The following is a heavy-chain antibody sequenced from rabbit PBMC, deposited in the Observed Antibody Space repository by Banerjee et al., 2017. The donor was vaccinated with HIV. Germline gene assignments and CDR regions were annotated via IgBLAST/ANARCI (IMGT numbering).Heavy chain of an antibody. CDR2: INTGSGSA. Sequence: QEQLVESGGGLVQPEGSLTLTGTASGFSFSSSYVMSWVRQAPGKGLEWIGCINTGSGSAYYASWAKGRFSISRSTSLNTVTLQLTSLTAADTATYFCARDLSSSGWSDFALWGLGTLVTVS. D-gene: IGHD4-1*01. V-gene: IGHV1S47*01. CDR3: ARDLSSSGWSDFAL. J-gene: IGHJ4*01. CDR1: GFSFSSSYV.